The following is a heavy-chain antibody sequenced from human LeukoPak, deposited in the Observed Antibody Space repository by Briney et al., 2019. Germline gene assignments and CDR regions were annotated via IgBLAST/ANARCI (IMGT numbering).Heavy chain of an antibody. D-gene: IGHD3-22*01. V-gene: IGHV4-4*09. J-gene: IGHJ4*02. CDR2: IYTSGST. CDR3: ARLRPYYYDSSGYYYEEDYFDY. CDR1: GGSSSSYY. Sequence: PSETLSLTCTVSGGSSSSYYWSWIRQPPGKGLEWIGYIYTSGSTNYNPSLKSRVTISVDTSKNQFSLKLSSVTAADTAVYYCARLRPYYYDSSGYYYEEDYFDYWGQGTLVTVSS.